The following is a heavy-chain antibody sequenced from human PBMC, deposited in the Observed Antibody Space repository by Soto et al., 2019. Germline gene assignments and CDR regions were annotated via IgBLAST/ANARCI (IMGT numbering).Heavy chain of an antibody. V-gene: IGHV1-46*01. Sequence: ASVKISCKASGYTFTSYYMHWVRQAPGQGLEWMGIINPSGGSTSYAQKFQGRVTMTRDTSTSTVYMELSSLRSEDTAVYYCARGGREADSSGYPGHAFDIWGKGTMVTVSS. CDR1: GYTFTSYY. CDR3: ARGGREADSSGYPGHAFDI. J-gene: IGHJ3*02. CDR2: INPSGGST. D-gene: IGHD3-22*01.